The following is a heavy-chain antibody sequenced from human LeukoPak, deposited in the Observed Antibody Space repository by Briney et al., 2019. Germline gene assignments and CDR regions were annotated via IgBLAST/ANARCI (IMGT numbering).Heavy chain of an antibody. CDR1: GYTFTSYD. J-gene: IGHJ4*02. Sequence: ASVKVSCKASGYTFTSYDINWVRQATGQGPEWMGWMNPNSGNTGYAQKFQGRVTMTRNTSISTAYMELSSLRSEDTAVYYCARVGIQLWFANDYWGQGTLVTVSS. CDR3: ARVGIQLWFANDY. CDR2: MNPNSGNT. V-gene: IGHV1-8*01. D-gene: IGHD5-18*01.